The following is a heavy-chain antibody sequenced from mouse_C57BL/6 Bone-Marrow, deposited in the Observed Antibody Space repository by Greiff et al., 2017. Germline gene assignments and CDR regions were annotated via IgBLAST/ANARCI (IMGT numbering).Heavy chain of an antibody. CDR2: IDPENGDT. CDR1: GFNIKDDY. CDR3: TTIYYYGSSPLGY. Sequence: VQLKPSGAELVRPGASVKLSCTASGFNIKDDYMHWVKQRPEQGLEWIGWIDPENGDTEYASKFQGKATITADKSSNTAYLQLSILTSEDTAVYYCTTIYYYGSSPLGYWGQGTTLTVSS. V-gene: IGHV14-4*01. D-gene: IGHD1-1*01. J-gene: IGHJ2*01.